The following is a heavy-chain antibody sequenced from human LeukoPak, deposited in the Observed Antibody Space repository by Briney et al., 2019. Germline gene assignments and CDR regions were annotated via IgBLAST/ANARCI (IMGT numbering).Heavy chain of an antibody. CDR2: ISGSGGST. J-gene: IGHJ4*02. CDR1: GFTFSSYA. Sequence: GGSLRLSCAASGFTFSSYARRWLRQAPGKGLEWVSTISGSGGSTYYADSVKGRFTISRDNSKNTLYLQLNSLTDEDTAAYSCARGDRDPFDYWGQGTLVTVPS. CDR3: ARGDRDPFDY. D-gene: IGHD2-21*02. V-gene: IGHV3-23*01.